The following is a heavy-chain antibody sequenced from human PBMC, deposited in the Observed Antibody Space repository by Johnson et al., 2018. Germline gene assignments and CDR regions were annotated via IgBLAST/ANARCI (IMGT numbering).Heavy chain of an antibody. Sequence: QVQLVQSGGGVVQPGRSLRLSCAASGFTFSSYAMHWVRQAPGKGLEWVAVISYDGSNKYYADSVKGRFTISRDNSKNTRYLQMNSLGAEDTAVYYCARDHYTAMGDYYYYGMDVWGQGTTVTVSS. CDR1: GFTFSSYA. CDR3: ARDHYTAMGDYYYYGMDV. CDR2: ISYDGSNK. D-gene: IGHD5-18*01. J-gene: IGHJ6*02. V-gene: IGHV3-30-3*01.